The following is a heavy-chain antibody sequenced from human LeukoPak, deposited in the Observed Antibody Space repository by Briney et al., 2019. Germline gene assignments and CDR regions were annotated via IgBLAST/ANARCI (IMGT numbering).Heavy chain of an antibody. CDR1: GGSFSGYY. V-gene: IGHV4-34*01. J-gene: IGHJ4*02. CDR3: ARLGPATFDY. Sequence: SETLSLTCGVSGGSFSGYYWNWIRQPPGKGLEWIGEINHSGSTNYNPSLKSRVTISVDTSQKQFSLKLSSVTAADTAVYYCARLGPATFDYWGQGTLVTVSS. D-gene: IGHD2-2*01. CDR2: INHSGST.